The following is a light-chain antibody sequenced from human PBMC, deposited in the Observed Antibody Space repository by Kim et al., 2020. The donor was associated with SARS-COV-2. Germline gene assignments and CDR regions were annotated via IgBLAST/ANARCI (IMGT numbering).Light chain of an antibody. CDR2: RVS. Sequence: EQASPISCRSSQSRLDSDGNTYLPWFHHRPGQSPRRLLYRVSNRDSGVPDRISGSGSGTDFTLKISRVEAEDVGIYYCMQGSHVYSFGQGTKLEI. CDR1: QSRLDSDGNTY. CDR3: MQGSHVYS. J-gene: IGKJ2*03. V-gene: IGKV2-30*01.